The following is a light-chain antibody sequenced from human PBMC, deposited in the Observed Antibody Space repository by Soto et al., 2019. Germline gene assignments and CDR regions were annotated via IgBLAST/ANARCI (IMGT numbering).Light chain of an antibody. CDR2: EVS. Sequence: QSVLTQPASVSGCPGQSITIYCTGTSGDVGGYKFVSWYQQHPGKAPKIMIYEVSNRRSGVSSRFSGCKSGNTASLTISGLQSEDFSVYSCQQYNASPRTFGQGTK. J-gene: IGLJ3*02. V-gene: IGLV2-14*01. CDR3: QQYNASPRT. CDR1: SGDVGGYKF.